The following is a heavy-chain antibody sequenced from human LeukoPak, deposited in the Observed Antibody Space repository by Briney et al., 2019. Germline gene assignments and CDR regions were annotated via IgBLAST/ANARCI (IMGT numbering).Heavy chain of an antibody. V-gene: IGHV4-59*01. J-gene: IGHJ4*02. D-gene: IGHD2-15*01. Sequence: PSETLSLTCTVSCGSFSRYYWSWTRQPPGKGLEWIGYIYYSGSTNYNPSLKSRVTISVDTSKNQFSLKLSSVTAADTAVYYCARGRGGGYWTAQPIDYWGQGTLVTVSS. CDR3: ARGRGGGYWTAQPIDY. CDR1: CGSFSRYY. CDR2: IYYSGST.